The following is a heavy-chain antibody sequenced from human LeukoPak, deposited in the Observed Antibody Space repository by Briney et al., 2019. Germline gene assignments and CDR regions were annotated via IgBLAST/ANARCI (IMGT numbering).Heavy chain of an antibody. CDR3: AKAKDGFSGYDHLFDY. J-gene: IGHJ4*02. V-gene: IGHV3-30-3*01. D-gene: IGHD5-12*01. CDR2: FSYDGSTQ. Sequence: PGGSLRLSCAAPGFTFSSYAMSWVRQAPGKGLEWVALFSYDGSTQRYADSVKGRFTISRDNSKNSLYLQMNSLRTEDTAVYYCAKAKDGFSGYDHLFDYWGQGTLVTVSS. CDR1: GFTFSSYA.